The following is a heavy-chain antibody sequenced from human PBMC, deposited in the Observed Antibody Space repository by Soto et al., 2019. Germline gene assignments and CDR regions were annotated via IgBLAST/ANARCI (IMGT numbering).Heavy chain of an antibody. CDR3: ARDCSGGYCNLDF. V-gene: IGHV1-18*01. CDR2: ISAYSGST. D-gene: IGHD2-15*01. CDR1: GYTFSNYG. Sequence: GASVKVSCKASGYTFSNYGISWVRQAPGQGLEWMGWISAYSGSTKYAQNLQGRATMTTDTSTSTAYMDLRSLRSDDTAVYYCARDCSGGYCNLDFWGQGTLVTVSS. J-gene: IGHJ4*02.